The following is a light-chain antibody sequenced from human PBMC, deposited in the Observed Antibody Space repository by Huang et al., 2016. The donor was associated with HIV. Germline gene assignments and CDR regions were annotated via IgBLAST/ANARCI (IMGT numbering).Light chain of an antibody. Sequence: EVVLTQSPGILSVSAGESASLSCRASRNLTNSQLAWYPQKVGQPPRLLVFGASTRVSGVPERFTGGVSGRDFTLSISGLEPDDFATYYCQQYDTFSFGQGTRLE. J-gene: IGKJ2*01. V-gene: IGKV3-20*01. CDR1: RNLTNSQ. CDR2: GAS. CDR3: QQYDTFS.